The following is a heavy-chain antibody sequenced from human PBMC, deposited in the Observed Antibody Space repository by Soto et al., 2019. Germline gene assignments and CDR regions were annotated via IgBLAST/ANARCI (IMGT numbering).Heavy chain of an antibody. J-gene: IGHJ5*02. V-gene: IGHV1-58*01. CDR3: ADARITIFGVVMIWFDP. Sequence: QMQLVQSGPEVKKPGTSVKVSCKASGFTFTSSAVQWVRQARGQRLEWIGWIVVGSGNTNYAQKFQERVTITRDMSTSTAYMELSSLRSEDTAVYYCADARITIFGVVMIWFDPWGQGTLVTVSS. CDR1: GFTFTSSA. CDR2: IVVGSGNT. D-gene: IGHD3-3*01.